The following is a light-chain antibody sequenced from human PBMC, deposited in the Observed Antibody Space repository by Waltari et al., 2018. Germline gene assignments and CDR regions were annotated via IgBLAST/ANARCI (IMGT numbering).Light chain of an antibody. CDR2: EVT. Sequence: QSVLTQPPSATGSPGQSVTISCTGTNSDVGAYNYVSWYQQHPGKVPKLLISEVTQRPAGVPDRFSGSKSGNTASLTVSGLQADDEADYYCSSYAHNNHFVFGTGTKVTVL. CDR1: NSDVGAYNY. J-gene: IGLJ1*01. V-gene: IGLV2-8*01. CDR3: SSYAHNNHFV.